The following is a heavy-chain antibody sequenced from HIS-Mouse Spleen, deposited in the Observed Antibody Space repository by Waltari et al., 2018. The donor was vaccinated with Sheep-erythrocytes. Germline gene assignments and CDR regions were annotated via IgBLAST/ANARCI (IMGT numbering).Heavy chain of an antibody. CDR2: ISYDGSNK. J-gene: IGHJ6*02. Sequence: VVQPGRSLRLSCAASGFTFSRYGMHWVRQAPGKGLAWVAVISYDGSNKYYAESVKGRFTISRDNSKNTLYLQMNSLRAEDTAVYYCAKRYSGSYYYYYYYGMDVWGQGTTVTVSS. CDR1: GFTFSRYG. CDR3: AKRYSGSYYYYYYYGMDV. V-gene: IGHV3-30*18. D-gene: IGHD1-26*01.